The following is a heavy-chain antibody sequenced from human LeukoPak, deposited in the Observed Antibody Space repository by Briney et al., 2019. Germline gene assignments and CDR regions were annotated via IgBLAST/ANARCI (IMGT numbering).Heavy chain of an antibody. CDR2: IYYSGST. CDR3: ARENLPDAFDI. CDR1: GGSISSGGYY. J-gene: IGHJ3*02. V-gene: IGHV4-31*03. Sequence: PSQTLSLTCTVSGGSISSGGYYWSWIRQHPGKGLEWIGYIYYSGSTYYNPSLKNRVTISVDTSKNQFSLKLSSVTAADTAVYYCARENLPDAFDIWGQGTMVTVSS.